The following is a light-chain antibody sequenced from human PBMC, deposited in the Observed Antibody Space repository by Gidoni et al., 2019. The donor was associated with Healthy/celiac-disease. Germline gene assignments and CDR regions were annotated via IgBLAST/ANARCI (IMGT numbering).Light chain of an antibody. CDR3: QQYDNRLPWT. Sequence: DIQMTQSPSSLSASVGDRVTITCKASQDISNYLNWYQQKPGKAPKLLIYDASNLETGVPSRFIGSGSGTDFTFTISSLQPSDISTYYCQQYDNRLPWTFGQGTKVEIK. CDR2: DAS. J-gene: IGKJ1*01. V-gene: IGKV1-33*01. CDR1: QDISNY.